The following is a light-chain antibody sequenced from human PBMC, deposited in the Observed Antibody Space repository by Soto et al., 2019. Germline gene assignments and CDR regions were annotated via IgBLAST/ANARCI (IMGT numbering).Light chain of an antibody. Sequence: QSVLTQPPSVSGAPGQRVTISCTGSSSNIGAGYDVHWYQQLPGTAPKLLIYGNSNRPPGVPERLSGSKSVTSAYLAITGLQAEDEADYYCQSYDSSLSGWVFGGGTKLTV. CDR3: QSYDSSLSGWV. J-gene: IGLJ3*02. V-gene: IGLV1-40*01. CDR2: GNS. CDR1: SSNIGAGYD.